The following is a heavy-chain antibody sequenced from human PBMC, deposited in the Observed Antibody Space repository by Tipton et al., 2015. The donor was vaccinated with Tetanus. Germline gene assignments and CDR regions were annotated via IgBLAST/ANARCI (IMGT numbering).Heavy chain of an antibody. D-gene: IGHD5-24*01. V-gene: IGHV3-7*01. Sequence: GSLRLSCAASGFTFSNYWMNWVRQAPGKGLEWVAKIDPDGSAKSYVDSVKGRFTLSRDNDKNSLYLQMNSLRAEDTAVYYCTRVRGAPTITQWNYYYMTVWGKGISVTVSS. CDR3: TRVRGAPTITQWNYYYMTV. J-gene: IGHJ6*03. CDR2: IDPDGSAK. CDR1: GFTFSNYW.